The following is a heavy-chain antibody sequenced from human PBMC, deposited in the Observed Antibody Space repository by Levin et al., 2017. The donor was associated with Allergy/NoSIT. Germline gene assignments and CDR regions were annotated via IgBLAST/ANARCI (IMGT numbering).Heavy chain of an antibody. Sequence: PGGSLRLSCAASGFTFSSYPMLWFRQAPGKGLEWVAVISDDGSTTYYADSVKGRFTISRDDSKNTLYMLMNSLRPEDTAVNYCARADSSGYPDYWGQGTLVTVSS. V-gene: IGHV3-30-3*01. J-gene: IGHJ4*02. CDR2: ISDDGSTT. CDR3: ARADSSGYPDY. CDR1: GFTFSSYP. D-gene: IGHD3-22*01.